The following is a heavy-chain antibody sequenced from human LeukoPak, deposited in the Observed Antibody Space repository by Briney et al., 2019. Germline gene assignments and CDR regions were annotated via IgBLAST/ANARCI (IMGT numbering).Heavy chain of an antibody. CDR2: INPSGGST. V-gene: IGHV1-46*01. CDR3: ARVHKRGYSYGLDFDY. Sequence: ASVKVSCKASGYTFTSHYMHWVRQAPGQGLEWMGIINPSGGSTSYAQKFQGRVTMTRDTSTSTVYMELSSLRSEDTAVYYCARVHKRGYSYGLDFDYWGQGTLVTVSS. D-gene: IGHD5-18*01. J-gene: IGHJ4*02. CDR1: GYTFTSHY.